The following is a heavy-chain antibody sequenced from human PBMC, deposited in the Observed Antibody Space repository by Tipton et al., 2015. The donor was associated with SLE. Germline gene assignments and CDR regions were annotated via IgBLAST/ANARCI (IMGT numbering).Heavy chain of an antibody. D-gene: IGHD6-13*01. CDR2: IYYSGST. V-gene: IGHV4-59*11. J-gene: IGHJ4*02. CDR3: ASSPLAAAEGIDY. Sequence: TLSLTCTVSGDSISSHYWTWIRQPPGKGLEWIGSIYYSGSTYYNPSLKSRVTISVDTSKNQFSLKLSSVTAADTAVYYCASSPLAAAEGIDYWGQGTLVTVSS. CDR1: GDSISSHY.